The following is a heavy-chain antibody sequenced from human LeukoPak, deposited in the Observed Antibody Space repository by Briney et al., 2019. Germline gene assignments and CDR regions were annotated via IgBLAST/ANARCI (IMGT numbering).Heavy chain of an antibody. V-gene: IGHV4-59*08. CDR2: IYYSGST. CDR3: ARLLYYYDSSGYYEKYYFDY. J-gene: IGHJ4*02. CDR1: GGSISSYY. D-gene: IGHD3-22*01. Sequence: SETLSLTCTVSGGSISSYYWSWIRQPPGKGLEWIGYIYYSGSTSYNPSLKSRVTISVDTSKNQFSLKLSSVTAADTAVYYCARLLYYYDSSGYYEKYYFDYWGQGTLVTVSS.